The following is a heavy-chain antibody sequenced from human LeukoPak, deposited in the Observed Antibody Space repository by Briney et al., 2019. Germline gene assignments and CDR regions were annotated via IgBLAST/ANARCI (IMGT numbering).Heavy chain of an antibody. J-gene: IGHJ4*02. V-gene: IGHV4-38-2*02. CDR3: ARIPGYFDY. Sequence: PSETLSLTCTVSGYSISSGYYWTWIRQPPGRGLEWIGEINHSGSSNYNPSLESRVSISVDTSKNHFSLKLSSVTAADTAVYYCARIPGYFDYWGQGTLVTVSS. CDR2: INHSGSS. CDR1: GYSISSGYY.